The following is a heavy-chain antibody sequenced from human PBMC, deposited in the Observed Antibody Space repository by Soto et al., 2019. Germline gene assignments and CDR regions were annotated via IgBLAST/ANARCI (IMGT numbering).Heavy chain of an antibody. CDR1: GGTFSSYA. J-gene: IGHJ3*02. CDR2: IIPIFGTA. D-gene: IGHD3-22*01. V-gene: IGHV1-69*13. Sequence: GASVKVSCKASGGTFSSYAISWVRQAPGQGLEWMGGIIPIFGTANYAQKFQGRVTITADESTSTAYMELSSLRSEDTAVYYCAREYDSSGYYYRTRDAFDIWGQGTMVTVS. CDR3: AREYDSSGYYYRTRDAFDI.